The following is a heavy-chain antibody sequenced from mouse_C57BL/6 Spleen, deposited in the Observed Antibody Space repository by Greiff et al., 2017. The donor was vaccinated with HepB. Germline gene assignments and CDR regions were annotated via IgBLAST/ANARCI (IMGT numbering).Heavy chain of an antibody. Sequence: VKVEESGGGLVKPGGSLKLSCAASGFTFSDYGMHWVRQAPEKGLEWVAYISSGSSTIYYADTVKGRFTISRDNAKNTLFLQMDSLRSEDTAMYDCARRGSSYRYFDVWGTGTTGTVAS. CDR1: GFTFSDYG. CDR3: ARRGSSYRYFDV. J-gene: IGHJ1*03. V-gene: IGHV5-17*01. D-gene: IGHD1-1*01. CDR2: ISSGSSTI.